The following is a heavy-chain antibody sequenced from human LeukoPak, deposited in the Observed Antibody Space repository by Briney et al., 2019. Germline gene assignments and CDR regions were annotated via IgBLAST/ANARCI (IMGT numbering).Heavy chain of an antibody. D-gene: IGHD3-22*01. V-gene: IGHV1-2*02. CDR1: GYTFTGYY. Sequence: ASVKVSCTASGYTFTGYYMHWVRQAPGQGLEWMGWINPNSGGTNYAQKFQGRVTMTRDTSISTAYMELSRLRSDDTAVYYCARDLLGYDSGILDYWGQGTLVTVSS. J-gene: IGHJ4*02. CDR3: ARDLLGYDSGILDY. CDR2: INPNSGGT.